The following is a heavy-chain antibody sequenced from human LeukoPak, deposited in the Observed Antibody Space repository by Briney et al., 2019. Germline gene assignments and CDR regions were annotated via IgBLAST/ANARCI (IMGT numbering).Heavy chain of an antibody. V-gene: IGHV4-38-2*02. CDR2: IYHSGST. D-gene: IGHD3-9*01. CDR3: ARHRYYDILTGYYRVGLDY. CDR1: GYSISSGYY. J-gene: IGHJ4*02. Sequence: PSETLSLTCTVSGYSISSGYYWGWIRQPPGKGLEWIGSIYHSGSTYYNPSLKSRVTISADTSKNQFSLKLSSVTAAGTAVYYCARHRYYDILTGYYRVGLDYWGQGTLVTVSS.